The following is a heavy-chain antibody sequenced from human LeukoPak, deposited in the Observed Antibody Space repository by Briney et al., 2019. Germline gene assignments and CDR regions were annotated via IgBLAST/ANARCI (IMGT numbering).Heavy chain of an antibody. CDR3: ARVLGPNSSPRGWFDP. CDR2: IIPIFGTA. Sequence: ASVKVSCKASGGTFSSYAISWVRQAPGQGIEWMGGIIPIFGTANYAQKFQGRVTITADESTSTAYMELSSLRSEDTAVYYCARVLGPNSSPRGWFDPWGQGTLVTVSS. V-gene: IGHV1-69*13. J-gene: IGHJ5*02. D-gene: IGHD6-19*01. CDR1: GGTFSSYA.